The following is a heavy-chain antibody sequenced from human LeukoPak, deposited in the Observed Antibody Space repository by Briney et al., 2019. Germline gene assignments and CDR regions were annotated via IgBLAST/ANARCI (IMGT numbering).Heavy chain of an antibody. CDR3: AKADYGDYLFDY. CDR2: ISGSGGST. Sequence: PGGSLRLSCAASGFTFSSYAMSWVRQAPGKGLEWVSAISGSGGSTYYADSVKCRFTICRDNSKNTLYLQMNSLRAEDTAVYYCAKADYGDYLFDYWGQGTLVTVSS. J-gene: IGHJ4*02. D-gene: IGHD4-17*01. V-gene: IGHV3-23*01. CDR1: GFTFSSYA.